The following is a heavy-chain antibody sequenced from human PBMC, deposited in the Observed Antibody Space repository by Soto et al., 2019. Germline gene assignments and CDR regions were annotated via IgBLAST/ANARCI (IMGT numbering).Heavy chain of an antibody. CDR1: GYTFTSYG. V-gene: IGHV1-18*01. J-gene: IGHJ3*02. CDR3: ARRGDIVVVVAARSDAFDI. D-gene: IGHD2-15*01. CDR2: ISAYNGNT. Sequence: AASVKVSCKASGYTFTSYGISWVRQAPGQGLEWMGWISAYNGNTNYAQKLQGRVTMTTDTSTSTAYMELRSLRSDDTAVYYCARRGDIVVVVAARSDAFDIWGQGTMVTVSS.